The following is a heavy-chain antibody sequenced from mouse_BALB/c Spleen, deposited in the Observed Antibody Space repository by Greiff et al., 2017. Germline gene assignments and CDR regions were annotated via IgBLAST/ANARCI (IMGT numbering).Heavy chain of an antibody. V-gene: IGHV5-4*02. D-gene: IGHD2-14*01. J-gene: IGHJ2*01. CDR2: ISDGGSYT. Sequence: EVKLVESGGGLVKPGGSLKLSCAASGFTFSDYYMYWVRQTPEKRLEWVATISDGGSYTYYPDSVKGRFTISRDNAKNNLYLQMSSLKSEDTAMYYCARGGIIGTTSLDYWGQGTTLTVSS. CDR1: GFTFSDYY. CDR3: ARGGIIGTTSLDY.